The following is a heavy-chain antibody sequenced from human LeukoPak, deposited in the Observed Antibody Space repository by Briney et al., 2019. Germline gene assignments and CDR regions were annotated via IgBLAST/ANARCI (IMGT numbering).Heavy chain of an antibody. Sequence: GGSLRLSCAASGFTFSSYAMHWVRQAPGKGLEWVAVISYDGSNKYYADSVKGRFTTSRDNSKNTLYLQMNSLRAEDTAVYCCARDGNIVVVPAGVGSWFDPWGQGTLVTVSS. CDR1: GFTFSSYA. CDR3: ARDGNIVVVPAGVGSWFDP. CDR2: ISYDGSNK. J-gene: IGHJ5*02. D-gene: IGHD2-2*01. V-gene: IGHV3-30*01.